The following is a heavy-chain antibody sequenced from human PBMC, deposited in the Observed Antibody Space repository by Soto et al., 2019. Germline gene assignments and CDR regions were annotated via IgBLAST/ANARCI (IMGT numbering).Heavy chain of an antibody. CDR3: ASSPGIAAPGVNYFDY. CDR1: GGTFSSYA. J-gene: IGHJ4*02. Sequence: QVQLVQSGAEVKKPGSWVKVCCKASGGTFSSYAISWVRQAPGQGLEWMGGIIPIFGTANYAQKFQGRVTITADKSTSTAYMELSSLRSEDTAVYYCASSPGIAAPGVNYFDYWGQGTLVTVSS. D-gene: IGHD6-13*01. V-gene: IGHV1-69*06. CDR2: IIPIFGTA.